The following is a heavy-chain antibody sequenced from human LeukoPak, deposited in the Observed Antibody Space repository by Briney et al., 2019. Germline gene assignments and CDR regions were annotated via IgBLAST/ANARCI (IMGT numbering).Heavy chain of an antibody. CDR1: GFTFSSYA. CDR3: AREAGSSGWCGYFDP. D-gene: IGHD6-19*01. CDR2: ISHDGGSQ. J-gene: IGHJ5*02. V-gene: IGHV3-30*04. Sequence: GRSLRLSCAASGFTFSSYAMHWVRQAPGKGLEWVAAISHDGGSQYYADSVKGRFTISRDNSKNTLYLQMSSLRVEDTAVYYCAREAGSSGWCGYFDPWGQGALVTVSS.